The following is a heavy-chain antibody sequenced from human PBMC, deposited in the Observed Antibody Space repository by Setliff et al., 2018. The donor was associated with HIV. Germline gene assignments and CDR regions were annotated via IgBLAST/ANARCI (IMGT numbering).Heavy chain of an antibody. D-gene: IGHD2-21*01. Sequence: SSETLSLTCVVSDDSFSNYDWTWIRQSPGKALEWIGYISSSGTTTYNPSLGSRVTISIETSNTRFSLWLRSATVADTATYFCARLGRAIDDGGSSLRLDFWGQGMLVTVSS. J-gene: IGHJ4*02. V-gene: IGHV4-4*09. CDR1: DDSFSNYD. CDR3: ARLGRAIDDGGSSLRLDF. CDR2: ISSSGTT.